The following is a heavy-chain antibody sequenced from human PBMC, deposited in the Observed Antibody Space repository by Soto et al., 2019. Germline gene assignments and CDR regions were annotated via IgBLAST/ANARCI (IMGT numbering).Heavy chain of an antibody. J-gene: IGHJ4*02. CDR2: ISGRDGNT. V-gene: IGHV3-23*01. CDR3: AKDSDRPRITIFGVVMV. D-gene: IGHD3-3*01. CDR1: GFTFSNYA. Sequence: GGSLRLSCAASGFTFSNYAMSWVRQAPGKGLEWVSVISGRDGNTYYADSVKGRFTISRDNSKDTLYLQMNSLRAEDTAVYYCAKDSDRPRITIFGVVMVWGQGTLVTVSS.